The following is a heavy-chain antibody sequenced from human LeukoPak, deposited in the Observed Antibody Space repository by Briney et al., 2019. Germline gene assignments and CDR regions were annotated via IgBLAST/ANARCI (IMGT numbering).Heavy chain of an antibody. J-gene: IGHJ4*02. CDR1: GFTFGDYA. Sequence: GGSLRLSCTASGFTFGDYAMSWFRQAPGKGLEWVGFIRSKAYGGTTEYAASVKGRFTISRDDSKSIAYLQMNSLKTEDTAVYYCTRDEWNWNYERRFDYWGQGTLVTVS. D-gene: IGHD1-7*01. V-gene: IGHV3-49*03. CDR2: IRSKAYGGTT. CDR3: TRDEWNWNYERRFDY.